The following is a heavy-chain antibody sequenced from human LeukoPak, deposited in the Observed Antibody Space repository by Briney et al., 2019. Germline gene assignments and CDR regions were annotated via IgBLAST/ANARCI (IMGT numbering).Heavy chain of an antibody. D-gene: IGHD2-2*01. CDR1: GFTFGDYA. CDR3: TRSSAYCSSTSCYVLDY. Sequence: GGSLRLSCTASGFTFGDYAMSWVRQAPGKGLEWGGFIRSKAYGGTTEYAASVKGRFTISRDDSKSIAYLQMNSLKTEDTAVYYCTRSSAYCSSTSCYVLDYWGQGTLVTVSS. CDR2: IRSKAYGGTT. V-gene: IGHV3-49*04. J-gene: IGHJ4*02.